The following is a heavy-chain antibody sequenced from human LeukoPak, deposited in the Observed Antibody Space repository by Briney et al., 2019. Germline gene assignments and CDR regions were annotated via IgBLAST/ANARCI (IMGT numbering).Heavy chain of an antibody. Sequence: KTSETLSLTCTVSGGSISTGSYYWSWIRQPAGKGLEFIGRVYASGTTNYNPSFKSRVTISVDTSKNQFSLNLTSVTAADTALYYCVRGGTLIRRVVVDWFDPWGQGTLVTVSS. V-gene: IGHV4-61*02. CDR1: GGSISTGSYY. CDR3: VRGGTLIRRVVVDWFDP. D-gene: IGHD2-15*01. J-gene: IGHJ5*02. CDR2: VYASGTT.